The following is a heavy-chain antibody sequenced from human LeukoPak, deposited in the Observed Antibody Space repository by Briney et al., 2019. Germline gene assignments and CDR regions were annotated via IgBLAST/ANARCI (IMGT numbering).Heavy chain of an antibody. V-gene: IGHV1-18*01. CDR1: GYTFTSYG. D-gene: IGHD2-8*01. CDR2: ISAYNGNA. J-gene: IGHJ2*01. CDR3: ARDADASAFYWYFDL. Sequence: ASVKVSCKASGYTFTSYGISWVRQAPGQGLEWMGWISAYNGNANYAQKLQGRVTMTTDTSTSTAYMELRSLRSDDTAVYYCARDADASAFYWYFDLWGRGTLVTVSS.